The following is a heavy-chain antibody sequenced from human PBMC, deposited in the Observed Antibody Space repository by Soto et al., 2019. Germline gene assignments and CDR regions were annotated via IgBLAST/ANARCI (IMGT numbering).Heavy chain of an antibody. CDR3: ARFSSGWSNWFDP. Sequence: GASVKVSCKASGYTFTGYYMHWVRQAPGQGLEWMGWINPNSGGTNYAQKFQGRVTMTRDTSISTAYMELSRRRSDDTAVYYCARFSSGWSNWFDPWGQGTLVTVSS. J-gene: IGHJ5*02. D-gene: IGHD6-19*01. CDR1: GYTFTGYY. V-gene: IGHV1-2*02. CDR2: INPNSGGT.